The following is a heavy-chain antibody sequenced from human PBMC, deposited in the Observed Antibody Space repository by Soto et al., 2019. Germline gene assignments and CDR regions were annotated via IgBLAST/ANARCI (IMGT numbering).Heavy chain of an antibody. Sequence: QVHLVQSGTQVKKPGSSVRVSCRASGGSVSDYAINWVRQAPGQGLEWVGWIVPLFERTEYAKSLQGRVTITTDKFKTIFYMELNSLTYEDTAVYYCALPGIDKSGYFSTHNYGMDLWGPGTTGTVAS. CDR1: GGSVSDYA. CDR3: ALPGIDKSGYFSTHNYGMDL. V-gene: IGHV1-69*06. D-gene: IGHD3-3*01. J-gene: IGHJ6*02. CDR2: IVPLFERT.